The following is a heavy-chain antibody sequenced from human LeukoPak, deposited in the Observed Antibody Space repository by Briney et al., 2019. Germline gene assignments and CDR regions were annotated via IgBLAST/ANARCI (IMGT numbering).Heavy chain of an antibody. D-gene: IGHD1-26*01. CDR1: GGSISSSSYY. Sequence: SETLSLTCTVSGGSISSSSYYWGWIREPPGKGLEWIGSIYYSGSTYYNTSLKSRVTISVDTSKNQFSLKLSSVTAADTAVYYCARQAGAAPFDYWGQGTLVTVSS. CDR3: ARQAGAAPFDY. CDR2: IYYSGST. J-gene: IGHJ4*02. V-gene: IGHV4-39*01.